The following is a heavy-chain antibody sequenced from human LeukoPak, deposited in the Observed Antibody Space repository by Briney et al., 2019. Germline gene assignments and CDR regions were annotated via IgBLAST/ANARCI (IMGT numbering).Heavy chain of an antibody. CDR3: ATVTSGH. CDR1: GFTFSSYE. CDR2: INPEGTST. D-gene: IGHD4-17*01. V-gene: IGHV3-74*01. J-gene: IGHJ4*02. Sequence: PGGSLRLSCAASGFTFSSYEMNWVRQAPGKGLVWVSRINPEGTSTTYADSVKGRFTISRDNAKNTVYLQMNSLRAEDTAVYYCATVTSGHWGQGILVTVSS.